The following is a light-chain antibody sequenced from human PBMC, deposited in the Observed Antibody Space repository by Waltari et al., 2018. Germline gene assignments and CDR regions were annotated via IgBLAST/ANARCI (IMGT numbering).Light chain of an antibody. J-gene: IGKJ4*01. CDR1: QIITNNY. CDR3: QQYANSPLT. V-gene: IGKV3-20*01. Sequence: EIVLTQSPGAMSLSPGGRATLSCRATQIITNNYLAWYQQKPGQAPRLLIFGASNRATGIRDRFSGSGSGTDFTLTIYGLEPEDSAVYYCQQYANSPLTFGGGATVAIK. CDR2: GAS.